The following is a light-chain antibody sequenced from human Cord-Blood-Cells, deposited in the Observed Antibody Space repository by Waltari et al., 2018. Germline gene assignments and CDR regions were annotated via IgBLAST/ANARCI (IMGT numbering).Light chain of an antibody. CDR2: GKN. V-gene: IGLV3-19*01. J-gene: IGLJ1*01. CDR3: NSRDSSGNHYV. Sequence: QKPGQAPVLVIYGKNNRPSGIPDRFSGSSSGNTASLTITGAQVEDEADYYCNSRDSSGNHYVFGTGTKVTVL.